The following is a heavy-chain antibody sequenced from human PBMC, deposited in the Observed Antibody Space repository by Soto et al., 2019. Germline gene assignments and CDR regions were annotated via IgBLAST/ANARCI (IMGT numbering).Heavy chain of an antibody. Sequence: DVHLLESGGGLVQPGGSLRLSCAASGFPFSIYVMTWVRQAPGKGLEWVSAVSGSGTTTYYADSVKGRFSISRNDSKNTLYRQMNNLRVDDTAVYYCAKVAGTARNAFDVWGHGTMVTVSS. CDR3: AKVAGTARNAFDV. CDR2: VSGSGTTT. CDR1: GFPFSIYV. V-gene: IGHV3-23*01. J-gene: IGHJ3*01. D-gene: IGHD6-6*01.